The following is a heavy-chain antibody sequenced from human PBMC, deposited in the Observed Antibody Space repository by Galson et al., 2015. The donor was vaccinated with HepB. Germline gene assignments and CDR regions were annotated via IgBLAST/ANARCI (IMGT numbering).Heavy chain of an antibody. CDR1: GFTFSDYY. CDR3: ARDEYYYMDV. CDR2: ITTSGSTI. Sequence: SLRLSCAASGFTFSDYYMSWIRQAPGKGLEWISYITTSGSTINYADSAKGRFTISRDNAKNSLYLQMNSLRAEDTAVYYCARDEYYYMDVWGKGTTVTVSS. V-gene: IGHV3-11*01. J-gene: IGHJ6*03.